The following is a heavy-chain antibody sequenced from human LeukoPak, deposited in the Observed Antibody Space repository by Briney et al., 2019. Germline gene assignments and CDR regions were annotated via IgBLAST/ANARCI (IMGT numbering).Heavy chain of an antibody. D-gene: IGHD3-9*01. CDR1: GYSFSNYW. CDR2: IYPGDSDT. Sequence: GESLRISCKGSGYSFSNYWIGWVRQMPGKGLEWMGIIYPGDSDTRYSPSFQGQVTISADKSISAAYLQWSSLKASDTAMYYCARSGGMLTGALDYWGQGTLVTVSS. CDR3: ARSGGMLTGALDY. J-gene: IGHJ4*02. V-gene: IGHV5-51*01.